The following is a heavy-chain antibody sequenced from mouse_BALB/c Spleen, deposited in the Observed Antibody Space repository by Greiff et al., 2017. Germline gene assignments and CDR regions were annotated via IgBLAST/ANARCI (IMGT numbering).Heavy chain of an antibody. J-gene: IGHJ1*01. CDR2: INPGSGGT. V-gene: IGHV1-54*01. CDR3: ARGITTAQGYFDV. CDR1: GYAFTNYL. Sequence: QVQLQQSGAELVRPGTSVKVSCKASGYAFTNYLIEWVKQRPGQGLEWIGVINPGSGGTNYNEKFKGKATLTADKSSSTAYMQLSSLTSDDSAVYFCARGITTAQGYFDVWGAGTTVTVSS. D-gene: IGHD1-2*01.